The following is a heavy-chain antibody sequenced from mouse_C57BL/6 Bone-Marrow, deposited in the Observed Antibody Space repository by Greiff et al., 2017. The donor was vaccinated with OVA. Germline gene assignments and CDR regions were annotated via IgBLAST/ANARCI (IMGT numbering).Heavy chain of an antibody. CDR2: ISNGGGST. D-gene: IGHD1-1*01. V-gene: IGHV5-12*01. Sequence: DVQLVESGGGLVQPGGSLKLSCAASGFTFSDYYMYWVRQTPEKRLEWVAYISNGGGSTYYPDTVKGRFTISRDNAKNTLYLEMSRLKAEDTAMYYCARRGLRSLYCDYWGQGTTLTVSS. J-gene: IGHJ2*01. CDR3: ARRGLRSLYCDY. CDR1: GFTFSDYY.